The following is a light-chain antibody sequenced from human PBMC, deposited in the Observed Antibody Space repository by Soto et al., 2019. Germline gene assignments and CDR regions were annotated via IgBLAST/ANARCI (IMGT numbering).Light chain of an antibody. CDR1: QSVSSS. Sequence: EIVMTQSPATLSVSPGARATLSCRASQSVSSSLAWYQQKPGQAPRLLIYGTSTRATGVPARFSGSGSGTEFTLTIASLQSEDFGVYYCQQYNSWPPKITFGGGTKLEIK. CDR2: GTS. CDR3: QQYNSWPPKIT. J-gene: IGKJ4*01. V-gene: IGKV3-15*01.